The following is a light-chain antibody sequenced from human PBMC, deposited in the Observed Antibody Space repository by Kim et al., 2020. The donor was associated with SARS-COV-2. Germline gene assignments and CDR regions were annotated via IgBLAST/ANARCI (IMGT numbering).Light chain of an antibody. CDR3: QQSYTTPYT. J-gene: IGKJ2*01. Sequence: DIQMTQSPSSLSASVGDRVTITCRASQSISSYLNWYQQKPGKAPKLLTNAASSLQSGVPSRFSGSGSGTDFTLTISSLQPEDFATYYCQQSYTTPYTFGQGTKLEI. CDR1: QSISSY. V-gene: IGKV1-39*01. CDR2: AAS.